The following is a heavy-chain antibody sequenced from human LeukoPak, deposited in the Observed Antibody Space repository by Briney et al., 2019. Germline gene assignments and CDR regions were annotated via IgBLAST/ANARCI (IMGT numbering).Heavy chain of an antibody. J-gene: IGHJ3*02. CDR1: GYSFTSYW. Sequence: GAPLKISCKGSGYSFTSYWIGWVRQMPGKGLEGIGIIYPGDSDTRYSPSFQGHVTISADKSISTAYLQWSSLKASDTAMYYCARRRGGQGYDAFDIWGQGTMVTVSS. CDR2: IYPGDSDT. D-gene: IGHD2-15*01. CDR3: ARRRGGQGYDAFDI. V-gene: IGHV5-51*01.